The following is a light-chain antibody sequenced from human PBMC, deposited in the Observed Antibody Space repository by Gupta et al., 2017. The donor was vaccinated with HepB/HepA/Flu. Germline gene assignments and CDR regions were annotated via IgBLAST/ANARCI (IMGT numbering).Light chain of an antibody. CDR3: QTWGTGIRV. J-gene: IGLJ3*02. V-gene: IGLV4-69*02. CDR2: VNTDGSY. CDR1: SGHSSYA. Sequence: QLVLTQSPSASASLGASVKLTCTLSSGHSSYAIAWHQQQPEKGPRCLMKVNTDGSYSKGDGIPDRFSGSISGAERYLTISSLQSEDEADYYCQTWGTGIRVFGGGTKLTVL.